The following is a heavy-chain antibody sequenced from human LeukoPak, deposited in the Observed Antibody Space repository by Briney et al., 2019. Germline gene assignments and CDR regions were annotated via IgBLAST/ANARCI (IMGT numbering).Heavy chain of an antibody. CDR1: GGTFSSYA. Sequence: SVKVSCKASGGTFSSYAISWVRQAPGQGLEWMGRIIPILGIANYAQKFQGRVTITADKSTSTAYMELSSLRSEDTAVYYCARYSGYDLKYYFDYWGQGTLVTVSS. D-gene: IGHD5-12*01. CDR2: IIPILGIA. J-gene: IGHJ4*02. V-gene: IGHV1-69*04. CDR3: ARYSGYDLKYYFDY.